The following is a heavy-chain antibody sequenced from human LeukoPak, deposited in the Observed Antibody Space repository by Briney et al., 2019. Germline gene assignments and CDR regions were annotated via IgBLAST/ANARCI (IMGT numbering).Heavy chain of an antibody. CDR1: GGSIISDTYY. D-gene: IGHD3-3*01. J-gene: IGHJ4*02. V-gene: IGHV4-39*07. CDR2: AYYNGET. Sequence: SETLSLTCTVSGGSIISDTYYWAWIRQPPGKGLEWIGSAYYNGETYYNPSLKSRVTISVDTSKSQFSLKLSSVTAADTAVYYCARDSDDFWSGPQGYWGQGTLVTVSS. CDR3: ARDSDDFWSGPQGY.